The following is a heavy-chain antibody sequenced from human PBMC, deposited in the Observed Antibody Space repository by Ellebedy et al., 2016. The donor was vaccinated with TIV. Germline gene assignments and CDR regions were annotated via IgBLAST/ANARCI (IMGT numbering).Heavy chain of an antibody. Sequence: MPSETLSLTCTVSRVSITDPTYYWAWLRQPPGKGLDWLGTIFHSGTTYKSPALSSRGSTSVDTSRNQFSLDLKSVTAADTAVYYCARHLRYSDWRILDLWGPGILVAVPS. D-gene: IGHD3-9*01. CDR2: IFHSGTT. CDR3: ARHLRYSDWRILDL. CDR1: RVSITDPTYY. J-gene: IGHJ5*02. V-gene: IGHV4-39*01.